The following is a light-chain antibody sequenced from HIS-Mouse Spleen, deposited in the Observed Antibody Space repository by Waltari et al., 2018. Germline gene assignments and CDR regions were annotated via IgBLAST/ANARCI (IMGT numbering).Light chain of an antibody. CDR3: SSYTSSSSVV. CDR1: TMDVGVYNF. Sequence: QSALTQPASVSGSPGQSITISCPGTTMDVGVYNFVSWYQQHPGKAPKLMIYDVSNRPSGVSNRFSGSKSGNTASLTISGLQAEDEADYYCSSYTSSSSVVFGGGTKLTVL. CDR2: DVS. J-gene: IGLJ2*01. V-gene: IGLV2-14*03.